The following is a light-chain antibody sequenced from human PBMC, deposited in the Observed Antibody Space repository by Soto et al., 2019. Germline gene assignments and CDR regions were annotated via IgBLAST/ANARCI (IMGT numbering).Light chain of an antibody. Sequence: EIVMTQSPATLSVSPGERATLSCMASQSVSSYLAWYQQKPGQAPRLLIYDASNRATGIPARFRGSGSGTDFTLTISSLEPEDFAVYYCHQRSNWPRTFGGGTKVDIK. CDR1: QSVSSY. V-gene: IGKV3-11*01. J-gene: IGKJ4*01. CDR2: DAS. CDR3: HQRSNWPRT.